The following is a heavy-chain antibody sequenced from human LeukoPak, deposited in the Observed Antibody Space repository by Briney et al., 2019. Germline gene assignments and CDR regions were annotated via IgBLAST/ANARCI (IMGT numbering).Heavy chain of an antibody. CDR3: AKVVVPDDYYYYYGMDV. D-gene: IGHD2-2*01. Sequence: GGSLRLSCAASGFTFSSYAMNWVRQAPGKGLEWVSTTSGSGGSTYYADSVKGRFAISRDNSKNTLYLQMNSLRAEDTAVYYCAKVVVPDDYYYYYGMDVWGQGTTVTVSS. CDR1: GFTFSSYA. J-gene: IGHJ6*02. CDR2: TSGSGGST. V-gene: IGHV3-23*01.